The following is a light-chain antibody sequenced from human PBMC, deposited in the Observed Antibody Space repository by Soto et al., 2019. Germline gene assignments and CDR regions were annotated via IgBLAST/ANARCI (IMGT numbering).Light chain of an antibody. CDR3: QQYKNWIT. Sequence: IVTTHSPAPLSVSPATLASLSCRASQSVGNNLAWQQQKPRQAPRLLIYGASTRATIIPARCSGRGGGTEFTVISRMQHSEDFADYCWQQYKNWITFGGGTKVDIK. CDR1: QSVGNN. CDR2: GAS. J-gene: IGKJ4*01. V-gene: IGKV3-15*01.